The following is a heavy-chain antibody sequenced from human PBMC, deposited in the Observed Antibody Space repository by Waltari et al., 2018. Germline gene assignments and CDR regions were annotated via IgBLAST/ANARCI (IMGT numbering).Heavy chain of an antibody. J-gene: IGHJ4*02. Sequence: EVQLVESGGGLIQPGGSLRLSWAASGSIIGGMYMGWVGQAPGRGREGVSATAGGGTTYYAESVKGRFTVSRDNSKNTLYLQMNSLRVEDTAFYYCAGRGEEAPGASGWAWGYGFWGQGTLVTVSS. CDR1: GSIIGGMY. D-gene: IGHD2-2*01. CDR2: TAGGGTT. CDR3: AGRGEEAPGASGWAWGYGF. V-gene: IGHV3-53*01.